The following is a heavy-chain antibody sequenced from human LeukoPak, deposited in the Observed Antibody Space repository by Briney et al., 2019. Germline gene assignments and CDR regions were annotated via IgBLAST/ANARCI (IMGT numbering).Heavy chain of an antibody. J-gene: IGHJ4*02. CDR3: AKGQTGGLFVH. V-gene: IGHV3-23*01. CDR2: ISGSGGST. D-gene: IGHD3-16*01. Sequence: GGSLRLSCAASRFTFSSYAMSWVRQAPGKGLEWVSAISGSGGSTYYADSVKGRFTISRDNSKNTLYLQMNSLRAEDTAVYYCAKGQTGGLFVHWGQGTLVTVSS. CDR1: RFTFSSYA.